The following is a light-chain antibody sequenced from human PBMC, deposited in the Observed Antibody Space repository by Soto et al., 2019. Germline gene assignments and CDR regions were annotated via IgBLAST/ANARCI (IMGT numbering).Light chain of an antibody. V-gene: IGLV1-44*01. J-gene: IGLJ1*01. CDR3: ASWDDSLNGPL. CDR2: TNT. Sequence: QSVLTQPPSASGTPGQRVTISCSGSSSNVGGNPVNWYQHVPTTAPKLLIYTNTQRPSGVPDRFSGSKSGTSASLAISGLQSEDEADYYCASWDDSLNGPLFGNRTKVTV. CDR1: SSNVGGNP.